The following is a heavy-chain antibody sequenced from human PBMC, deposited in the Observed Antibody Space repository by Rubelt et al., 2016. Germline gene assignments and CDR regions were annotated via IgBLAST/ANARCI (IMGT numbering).Heavy chain of an antibody. J-gene: IGHJ4*02. CDR2: INHSGST. CDR1: GGSFTDYY. Sequence: QVQLQQWGAGLLKPSETLSLTCAVYGGSFTDYYWTWIRQPPGKGLEWIGEINHSGSTNYNSSLKSRATISVDTSKSQFSLRLNSVTAADTALYYWTGGGSSSHFPYFDYWGQEILVTVSS. CDR3: TGGGSSSHFPYFDY. D-gene: IGHD6-13*01. V-gene: IGHV4-34*01.